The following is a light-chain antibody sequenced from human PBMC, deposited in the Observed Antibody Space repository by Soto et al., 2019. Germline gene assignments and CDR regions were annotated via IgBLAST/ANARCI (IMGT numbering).Light chain of an antibody. J-gene: IGKJ1*01. CDR1: QSVSSN. CDR3: QQYNNWPQWT. V-gene: IGKV3-15*01. CDR2: AAS. Sequence: EIVMTQSPATLSVSPGERATLSCRASQSVSSNLAWYQQKPGQAPRLLIYAASTRATGIPARFSGSGSGTEFTLTISSLQSEDFAVYDCQQYNNWPQWTFGQGTKVEIK.